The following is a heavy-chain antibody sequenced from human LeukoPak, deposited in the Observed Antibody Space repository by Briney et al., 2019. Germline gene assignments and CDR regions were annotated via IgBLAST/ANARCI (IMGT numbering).Heavy chain of an antibody. J-gene: IGHJ4*02. CDR1: GFTFRNYW. V-gene: IGHV3-23*01. D-gene: IGHD5-18*01. Sequence: GGSLRLSCAASGFTFRNYWMNWVRQAPGKGLEWVSAISGSGGSTYYADSVKGRFTISRDNSKNTLYLQMNSLRAEDTAVYYCAKVGSYGSGFFDYWGQGTLVTVSS. CDR3: AKVGSYGSGFFDY. CDR2: ISGSGGST.